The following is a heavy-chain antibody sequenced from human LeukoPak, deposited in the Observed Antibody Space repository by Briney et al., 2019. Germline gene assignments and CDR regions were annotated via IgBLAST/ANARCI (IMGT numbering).Heavy chain of an antibody. CDR2: IYYSGST. CDR1: GGSISSHY. CDR3: ARGYSYLQLAFDY. Sequence: SETLSLTCTVSGGSISSHYWSWIRQPPGKGLEWIGYIYYSGSTNYNPSLKSRVTISVDTSKNQFSLKLSSVTAADTAVYYCARGYSYLQLAFDYWGQGTLVTVSS. J-gene: IGHJ4*02. D-gene: IGHD5-18*01. V-gene: IGHV4-59*11.